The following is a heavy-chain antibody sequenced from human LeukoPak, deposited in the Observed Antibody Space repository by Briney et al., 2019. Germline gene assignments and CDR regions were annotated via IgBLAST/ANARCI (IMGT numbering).Heavy chain of an antibody. V-gene: IGHV1-69*06. CDR3: ARGGGPYPGVGVIDSNWFDP. J-gene: IGHJ5*02. Sequence: GASVKVSCQASGGTFSSYAISWVRQAPGQGLEWLEGIIPIFGTANYAQKFQGRVTITADKSTRQAYMGVSSLRSGGTGVYYCARGGGPYPGVGVIDSNWFDPWGQVTLVTVSS. CDR2: IIPIFGTA. D-gene: IGHD1-26*01. CDR1: GGTFSSYA.